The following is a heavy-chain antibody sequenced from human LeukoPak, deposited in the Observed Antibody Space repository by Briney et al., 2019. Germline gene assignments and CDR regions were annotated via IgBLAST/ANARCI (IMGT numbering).Heavy chain of an antibody. D-gene: IGHD3-9*01. CDR3: ARDFTYYDILTGFYYYYGMDV. CDR2: SGST. V-gene: IGHV4-38-2*02. CDR1: GYSISSGYY. J-gene: IGHJ6*02. Sequence: SETLSLTCTVSGYSISSGYYWGWIRQPPGKGLEWIGSGSTYYNPSLKSRVTISVDTSKNQFSLKLSSVTAADTAVYYCARDFTYYDILTGFYYYYGMDVWGQGTTVTVSS.